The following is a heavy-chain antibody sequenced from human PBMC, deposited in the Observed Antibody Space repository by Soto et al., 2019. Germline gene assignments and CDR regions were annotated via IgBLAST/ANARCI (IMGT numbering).Heavy chain of an antibody. J-gene: IGHJ4*02. CDR1: GFTFSSYA. V-gene: IGHV3-30-3*01. CDR3: ASLGKRRATAIDY. D-gene: IGHD1-26*01. CDR2: ISYDGSNK. Sequence: QVQLVESGGGVVQPGRSLRLSCAASGFTFSSYAMHWVRQAPGKGLEWVAVISYDGSNKYYADSVKGRFTISRDNXLDTLYLQMNSLRAEDTAVYYCASLGKRRATAIDYWGQGTLVTVSS.